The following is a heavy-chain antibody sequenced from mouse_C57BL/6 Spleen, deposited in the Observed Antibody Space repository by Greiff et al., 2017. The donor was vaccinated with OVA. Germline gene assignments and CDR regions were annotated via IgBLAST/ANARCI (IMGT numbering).Heavy chain of an antibody. CDR1: GFTFRSYT. V-gene: IGHV5-9*01. CDR3: ARHRNSNYAYYAMDY. CDR2: LSGGGGNT. D-gene: IGHD2-5*01. J-gene: IGHJ4*01. Sequence: EVKLVESGGGLVKPGGSLKLSCAASGFTFRSYTMSWVRQTPEKRLEWVATLSGGGGNTYSTDSVQGRFPISRANAKNTLYLQMSSLRSEDTALYYCARHRNSNYAYYAMDYWGQGTSGTVSS.